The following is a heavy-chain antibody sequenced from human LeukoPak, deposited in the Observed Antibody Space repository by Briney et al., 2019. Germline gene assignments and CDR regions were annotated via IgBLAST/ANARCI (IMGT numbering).Heavy chain of an antibody. J-gene: IGHJ4*02. CDR3: ARLRRYYDSSGYYYYFDY. Sequence: PSETLSLTCTVSGGSISSYYWSWIRQPPGKGLEWIGYIYYSGSTNYNPSLKSRVTISVDTSKNQFSLKLSSVTAADTAVYYCARLRRYYDSSGYYYYFDYWGQGTLVTVSS. CDR2: IYYSGST. V-gene: IGHV4-59*01. CDR1: GGSISSYY. D-gene: IGHD3-22*01.